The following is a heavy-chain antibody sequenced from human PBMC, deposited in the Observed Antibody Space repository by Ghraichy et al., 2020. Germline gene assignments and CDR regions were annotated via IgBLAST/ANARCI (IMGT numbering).Heavy chain of an antibody. CDR2: AYHSGNT. Sequence: SETLSLTCTVSGYTISSSYWSWIRQPPGKGLEWIGYAYHSGNTNYNPSLKSRVTMSVDTSKNQLSLKLSSVTAADTAVYYCARGYYDSAGYSNTFDIWGQGTMVTVSS. D-gene: IGHD3-22*01. CDR3: ARGYYDSAGYSNTFDI. CDR1: GYTISSSY. J-gene: IGHJ3*02. V-gene: IGHV4-59*01.